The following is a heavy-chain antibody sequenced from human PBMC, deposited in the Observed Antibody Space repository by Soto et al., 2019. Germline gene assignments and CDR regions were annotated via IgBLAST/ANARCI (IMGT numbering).Heavy chain of an antibody. V-gene: IGHV1-3*01. Sequence: QVQLVQSGAELKKPGASVNISCTASGFTFSDHLINCVRHVPGHGLEWMGWLNPDTGNTRYSETFQGRVTISRHPSASIAYLELSGLENEDTALYFCARDIPSVGPRANDAFDVWGQGTMITFSS. CDR1: GFTFSDHL. CDR2: LNPDTGNT. CDR3: ARDIPSVGPRANDAFDV. D-gene: IGHD2-2*02. J-gene: IGHJ3*01.